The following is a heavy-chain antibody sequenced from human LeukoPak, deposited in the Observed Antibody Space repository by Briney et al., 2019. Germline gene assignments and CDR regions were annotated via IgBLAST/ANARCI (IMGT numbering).Heavy chain of an antibody. CDR3: AGAAAMVRDDGFVI. V-gene: IGHV4-59*01. D-gene: IGHD3-10*01. CDR1: GCSISSYY. J-gene: IGHJ3*02. CDR2: IYYSGST. Sequence: PSETLSLTCTVSGCSISSYYWSWIRQPPGKGLEWIGYIYYSGSTNYNPSLKSRVTISVHKSKNQFSLKLISVPAADTAVYYCAGAAAMVRDDGFVISGEGTIVT.